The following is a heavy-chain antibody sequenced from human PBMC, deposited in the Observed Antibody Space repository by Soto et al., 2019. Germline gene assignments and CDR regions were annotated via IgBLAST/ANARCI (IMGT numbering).Heavy chain of an antibody. J-gene: IGHJ6*03. CDR3: ARQTPPPGFFPYYYYYMDV. Sequence: SETLSLTCTVTGDSFSRSTYYWGWIRQPPGKGLEWIGSIYYSGSTYYNPSLGSRVTISIDTSKKQFSLKLRSVTAADTAVYYCARQTPPPGFFPYYYYYMDVWGKGTTVTVSS. V-gene: IGHV4-39*01. D-gene: IGHD3-3*01. CDR2: IYYSGST. CDR1: GDSFSRSTYY.